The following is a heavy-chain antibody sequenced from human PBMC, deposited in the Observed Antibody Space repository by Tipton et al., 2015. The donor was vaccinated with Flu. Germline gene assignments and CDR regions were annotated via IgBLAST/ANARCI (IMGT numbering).Heavy chain of an antibody. V-gene: IGHV4-38-2*01. D-gene: IGHD3-10*01. Sequence: TLSLTCAVSGYSISTGYYWGWIRQPPGKGLEWIGSISHGGSTYYKPSLKSRVTISLDTFQNQFSLKLNSVTAADTAVYYCSRSTYYYASGSSDYWGQGTLVTVSS. CDR1: GYSISTGYY. CDR2: ISHGGST. CDR3: SRSTYYYASGSSDY. J-gene: IGHJ4*02.